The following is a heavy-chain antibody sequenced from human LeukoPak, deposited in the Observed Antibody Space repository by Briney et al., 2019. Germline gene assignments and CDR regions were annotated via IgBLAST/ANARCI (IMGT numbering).Heavy chain of an antibody. CDR1: GFTFSSYG. D-gene: IGHD3-10*01. V-gene: IGHV3-23*01. CDR3: AKSGYYGSGSYQTDWYFDL. Sequence: PGGSLRLSCAASGFTFSSYGMSWVRQAPGKGLEWVSAISGSGGSTYYADSVKGRFTISRDNSKNTLYLQMNSLRAEDMALYYCAKSGYYGSGSYQTDWYFDLWGRGTLVTVSS. J-gene: IGHJ2*01. CDR2: ISGSGGST.